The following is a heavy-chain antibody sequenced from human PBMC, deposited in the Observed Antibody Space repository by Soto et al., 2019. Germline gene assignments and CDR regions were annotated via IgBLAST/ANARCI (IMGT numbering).Heavy chain of an antibody. CDR3: AKDSRGFYDSSGYYYFDY. CDR1: GFTISSYG. V-gene: IGHV3-30*18. Sequence: RSLRLSCAASGFTISSYGMHWVRQAPGKGLEWVAVISYDGSNKYYADSVKGRFTISRDNSKNTLYLQMNSLRTEDTAVYYCAKDSRGFYDSSGYYYFDYWGQGT. J-gene: IGHJ4*02. CDR2: ISYDGSNK. D-gene: IGHD3-22*01.